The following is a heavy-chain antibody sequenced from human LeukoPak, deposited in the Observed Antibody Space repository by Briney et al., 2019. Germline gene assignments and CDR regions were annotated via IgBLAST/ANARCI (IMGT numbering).Heavy chain of an antibody. CDR3: ARFEYSSGPY. CDR1: GFTFSSYS. D-gene: IGHD6-19*01. Sequence: PGGSLRLSCAASGFTFSSYSMNWVRQAPGMGLEWVSSISSTSTYIYYADSMKGRFTISRDNAKNSLYLQINSLRAEDTAVYYCARFEYSSGPYWGQGTLVTVSS. V-gene: IGHV3-21*01. J-gene: IGHJ4*02. CDR2: ISSTSTYI.